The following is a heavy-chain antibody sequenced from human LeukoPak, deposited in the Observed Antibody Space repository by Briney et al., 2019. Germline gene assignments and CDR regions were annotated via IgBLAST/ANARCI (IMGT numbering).Heavy chain of an antibody. CDR1: GYTFTGYY. CDR2: INPNSGGT. D-gene: IGHD3-9*01. CDR3: ARASERYYGILTGYYEHFDY. V-gene: IGHV1-2*03. Sequence: LGASVKVSCKASGYTFTGYYMHWVRQAPGQGLEWMGWINPNSGGTNYAQKFQGRVTMTRDTSISTAYMELSRLRSDDTAVYYCARASERYYGILTGYYEHFDYWGQGTLVTVSS. J-gene: IGHJ4*02.